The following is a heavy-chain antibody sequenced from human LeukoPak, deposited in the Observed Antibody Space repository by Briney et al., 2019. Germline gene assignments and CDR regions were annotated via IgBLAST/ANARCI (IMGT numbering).Heavy chain of an antibody. V-gene: IGHV3-23*01. Sequence: PGGSLRLSCAASGFTFSSYAMSWVRQAPGKGPEWVSGVRGRGSTFYSDSVKGRFTISRDNTKNTVHLQMNSLRADDTAVYYCAKEEAEVGRPNFHSWGQGTLVTVSS. CDR3: AKEEAEVGRPNFHS. CDR1: GFTFSSYA. CDR2: VRGRGST. J-gene: IGHJ4*02.